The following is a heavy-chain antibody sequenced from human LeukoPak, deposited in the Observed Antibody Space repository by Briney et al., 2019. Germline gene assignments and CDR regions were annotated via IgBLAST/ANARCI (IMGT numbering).Heavy chain of an antibody. CDR1: GFPFSSYS. J-gene: IGHJ4*02. D-gene: IGHD2-15*01. V-gene: IGHV3-21*01. CDR2: ISSSSSYI. Sequence: PGASLRLSCAASGFPFSSYSMHWVRQAPGKGLEWVASISSSSSYIYYADSVKGRFTISRDNAKNSLYLQMNSLRAEDTAVYYCAREPDSSFDYWGQGTLVTVSS. CDR3: AREPDSSFDY.